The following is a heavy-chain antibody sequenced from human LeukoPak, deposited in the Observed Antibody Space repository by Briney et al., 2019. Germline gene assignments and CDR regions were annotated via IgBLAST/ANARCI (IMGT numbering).Heavy chain of an antibody. CDR1: GGSIRSYY. J-gene: IGHJ4*02. Sequence: SETPSLTCSVSGGSIRSYYWSWIRQPPGKGLEWIGYIHYSGSANYNPSIKSRVTISVDPSKNLLSLKLTSVTAADTGVYYCARLTMPTGPGDYWGQGTLVTVSS. CDR2: IHYSGSA. CDR3: ARLTMPTGPGDY. V-gene: IGHV4-59*08. D-gene: IGHD4/OR15-4a*01.